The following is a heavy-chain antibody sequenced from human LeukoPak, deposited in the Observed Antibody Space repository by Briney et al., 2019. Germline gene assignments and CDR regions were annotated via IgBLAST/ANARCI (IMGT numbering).Heavy chain of an antibody. CDR1: GYTFTSYD. CDR3: ARNLLDYYDSSGYYYLGLAFDI. V-gene: IGHV1-8*03. CDR2: MNPNSGNT. J-gene: IGHJ3*02. Sequence: GASVKVSCKASGYTFTSYDINWVRQATGQGLEWMGWMNPNSGNTGYAQKFQGRVTITRNTSISTAYMELSSLRSEDTAVYYCARNLLDYYDSSGYYYLGLAFDIWGQGTMVTVSS. D-gene: IGHD3-22*01.